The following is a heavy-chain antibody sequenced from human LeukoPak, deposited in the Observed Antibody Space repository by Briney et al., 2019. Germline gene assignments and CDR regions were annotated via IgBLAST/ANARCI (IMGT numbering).Heavy chain of an antibody. CDR1: GGSISSYY. J-gene: IGHJ6*03. Sequence: PSETLSLTCTVSGGSISSYYWSWIRQPAGKGLEWIGRIYTSGSTNYNPSLKSRVTISVDTSKNQFSLKLSSVTAADTAVYYCARDLVDKAAANWGYYYYYMDVWGKGTTVTISS. CDR3: ARDLVDKAAANWGYYYYYMDV. CDR2: IYTSGST. D-gene: IGHD2-2*01. V-gene: IGHV4-4*07.